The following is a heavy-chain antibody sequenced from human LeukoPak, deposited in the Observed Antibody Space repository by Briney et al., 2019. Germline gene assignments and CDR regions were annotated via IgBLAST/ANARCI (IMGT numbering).Heavy chain of an antibody. CDR3: ARVPFSSGWYDY. CDR2: ISSNGGTT. D-gene: IGHD6-19*01. Sequence: GGSLRLSCAASGFIFSNYGMHWGRQAPGRGLEFVSRISSNGGTTYYADSLKGRFTISRDNSKNTVYLQMASLRPEDMAVYYCARVPFSSGWYDYWGQGTLVTVSS. CDR1: GFIFSNYG. J-gene: IGHJ4*02. V-gene: IGHV3-64*02.